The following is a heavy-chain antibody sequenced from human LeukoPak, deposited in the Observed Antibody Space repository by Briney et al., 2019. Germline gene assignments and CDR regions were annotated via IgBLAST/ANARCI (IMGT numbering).Heavy chain of an antibody. D-gene: IGHD6-13*01. Sequence: AETLSLTCTVSGGSITYYYWSCIRQPPGKGLEWICYIYHSGSIKYNPSLKSRFTISLDTSKNQFSLKLSSVTAADTAVYYCARGDRQLDVGYWGQAAQVTVSS. V-gene: IGHV4-59*01. CDR2: IYHSGSI. J-gene: IGHJ4*02. CDR1: GGSITYYY. CDR3: ARGDRQLDVGY.